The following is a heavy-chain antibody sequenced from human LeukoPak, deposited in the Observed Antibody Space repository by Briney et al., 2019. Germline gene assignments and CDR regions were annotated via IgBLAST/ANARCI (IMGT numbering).Heavy chain of an antibody. V-gene: IGHV3-15*01. CDR2: IKSKTDGETT. J-gene: IGHJ4*02. CDR1: GFTFSNAW. CDR3: TTDPHYYGSGSYYTF. D-gene: IGHD3-10*01. Sequence: GGSLRLSCAASGFTFSNAWMSWVRQAPGKGLEWVGRIKSKTDGETTDYAAPVKGRFTISRDDSKNTLHLQMNSLKTEDTAVYFCTTDPHYYGSGSYYTFWGQGTLVTVSS.